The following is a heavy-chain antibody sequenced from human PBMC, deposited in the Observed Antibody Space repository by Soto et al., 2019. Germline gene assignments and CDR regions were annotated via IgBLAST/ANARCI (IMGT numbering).Heavy chain of an antibody. D-gene: IGHD2-2*01. V-gene: IGHV4-31*03. CDR1: GDAIYIGGYY. CDR3: ARDASSTANWIDP. CDR2: IYHTGKT. J-gene: IGHJ5*02. Sequence: TLSLTCTVSGDAIYIGGYYRTWTRQHPGKGLEWIGYIYHTGKTYYNPSLESRVTMSVDTSKNQFSLKLASVTAADTAVYYCARDASSTANWIDPWGQGTLVTVSS.